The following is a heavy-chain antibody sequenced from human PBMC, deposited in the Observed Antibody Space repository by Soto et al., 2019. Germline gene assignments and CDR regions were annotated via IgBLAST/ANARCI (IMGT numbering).Heavy chain of an antibody. CDR3: ARDPSGYSLDDAFDI. CDR2: SNAGNGNT. D-gene: IGHD5-18*01. J-gene: IGHJ3*02. V-gene: IGHV1-3*01. Sequence: ASVKISCKASGYTFTSYAMHWVRQAPGQRLEWMGWSNAGNGNTKYSQKFQGRVTITRETSASTAYMELSSLRSEDTAVYYCARDPSGYSLDDAFDIWGKGTMVTVSS. CDR1: GYTFTSYA.